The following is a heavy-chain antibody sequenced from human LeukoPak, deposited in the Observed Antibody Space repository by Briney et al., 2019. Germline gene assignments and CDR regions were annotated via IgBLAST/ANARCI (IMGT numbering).Heavy chain of an antibody. CDR1: GGSISSYY. CDR2: IYYSGST. J-gene: IGHJ4*02. CDR3: ARYYDRTGFDY. Sequence: SETMSLTCTVSGGSISSYYWSWIRQPPGKGLEWIGYIYYSGSTNYNPSLKSRVTISIHTSRNQFSLMLSSVTAADTAMYYCARYYDRTGFDYWGQGTLVTVSS. V-gene: IGHV4-59*08. D-gene: IGHD3-16*01.